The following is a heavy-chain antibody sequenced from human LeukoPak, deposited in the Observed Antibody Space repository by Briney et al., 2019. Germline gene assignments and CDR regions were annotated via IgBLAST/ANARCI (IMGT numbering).Heavy chain of an antibody. CDR1: GGSISSGGYY. CDR3: ARGSAYYDSSGYQAFDI. Sequence: SQTLSLTCTVSGGSISSGGYYWSWIRQHPGKGLEWIGYIYHSGSTYYNPSLKSRVTISVDRSKNQFSLKLSSVTAADTAVYYCARGSAYYDSSGYQAFDIWGQGTMVTVSS. V-gene: IGHV4-30-2*01. D-gene: IGHD3-22*01. J-gene: IGHJ3*02. CDR2: IYHSGST.